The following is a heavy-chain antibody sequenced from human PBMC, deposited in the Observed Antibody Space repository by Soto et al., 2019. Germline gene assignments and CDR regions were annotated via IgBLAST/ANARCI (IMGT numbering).Heavy chain of an antibody. Sequence: SVKVSCKASGATFSSYAISWVRQAPGQGLEWMGGIIPIFGTANYAQKFQGRVTITADKSTSTAYMELSSLRSEDTAVYYCASALGITGTTTQFDYWGQGTLVTVSS. CDR1: GATFSSYA. V-gene: IGHV1-69*06. CDR3: ASALGITGTTTQFDY. J-gene: IGHJ4*02. D-gene: IGHD1-7*01. CDR2: IIPIFGTA.